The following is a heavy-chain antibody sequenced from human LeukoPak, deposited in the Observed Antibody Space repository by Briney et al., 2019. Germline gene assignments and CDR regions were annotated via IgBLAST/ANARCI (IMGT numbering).Heavy chain of an antibody. CDR1: GYSISSGYY. D-gene: IGHD1-26*01. CDR3: ARARRMVGIDY. J-gene: IGHJ4*02. Sequence: SETLSLTCTVSGYSISSGYYWGWIRQPPGKGLEWIGSIYHSGSTFYNPSLKSRVTISVDKSKNQFSLKLSSVTAADTAVYYCARARRMVGIDYWGQGTLVTVSS. CDR2: IYHSGST. V-gene: IGHV4-38-2*02.